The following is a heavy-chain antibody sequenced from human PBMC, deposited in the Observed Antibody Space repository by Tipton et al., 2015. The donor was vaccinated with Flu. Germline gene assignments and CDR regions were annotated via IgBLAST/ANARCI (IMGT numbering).Heavy chain of an antibody. CDR3: ARQLVGQAVRYFDY. D-gene: IGHD2-21*01. J-gene: IGHJ4*02. CDR1: GGSISSGTYY. Sequence: TLSLTCAVSGGSISSGTYYWTWIRRAPGKGLEWIGGIFYSGITYYNPSLKSRVYMSVDTSKNHFSLQLTSVAAADTAVYYCARQLVGQAVRYFDYWGQGTLVTVSS. CDR2: IFYSGIT. V-gene: IGHV4-39*01.